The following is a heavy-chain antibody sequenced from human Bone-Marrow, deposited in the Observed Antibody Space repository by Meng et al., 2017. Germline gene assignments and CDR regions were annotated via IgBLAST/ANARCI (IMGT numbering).Heavy chain of an antibody. CDR2: IWYDGSNK. D-gene: IGHD2-21*02. Sequence: QVQQVESGGAVVQPGRSLSLSCAASGFTFSSYGMHWVRQAPGKGLEWVAVIWYDGSNKYYADSVKGRFTISRDDSKNTLYLQMNSLRAEDTAVYYCATEGGSLTRLDSWGQGTLVTVSS. CDR1: GFTFSSYG. CDR3: ATEGGSLTRLDS. V-gene: IGHV3-33*01. J-gene: IGHJ4*02.